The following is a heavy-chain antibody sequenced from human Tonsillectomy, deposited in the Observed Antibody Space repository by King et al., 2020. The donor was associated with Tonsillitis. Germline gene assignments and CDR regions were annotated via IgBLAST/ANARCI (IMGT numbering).Heavy chain of an antibody. CDR3: ERQPGYSGSWDYGDY. CDR1: GYTFTSYW. Sequence: QLVQSGAEVKKPGESLKISCKGSGYTFTSYWIGWVRQMPGKGLEWMGIIYPGDSDTRYSPSFQDQVTISADKSISTAYLQWSSLKASDTAMYYCERQPGYSGSWDYGDYWGQGTLVTVSS. V-gene: IGHV5-51*01. D-gene: IGHD6-13*01. J-gene: IGHJ4*02. CDR2: IYPGDSDT.